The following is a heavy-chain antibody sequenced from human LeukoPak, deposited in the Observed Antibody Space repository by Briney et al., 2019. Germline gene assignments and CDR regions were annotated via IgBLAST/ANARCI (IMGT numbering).Heavy chain of an antibody. Sequence: GGSLRLSCAASGFNFMTYAMNWVRQAPGKGLEWVSGISGSGGSTYYADSVTGRFTISRDNSKNTVHLQMHSLTAADTAIYYCAKVVGDYATGQDYWGQGTLVTVSS. CDR3: AKVVGDYATGQDY. J-gene: IGHJ4*02. D-gene: IGHD4-17*01. V-gene: IGHV3-23*01. CDR2: ISGSGGST. CDR1: GFNFMTYA.